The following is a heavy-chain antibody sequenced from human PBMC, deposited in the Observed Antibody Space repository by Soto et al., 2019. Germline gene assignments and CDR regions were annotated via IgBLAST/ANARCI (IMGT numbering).Heavy chain of an antibody. V-gene: IGHV1-69*08. CDR3: AISLVFVDHAYMDV. Sequence: QVQLVQSGAEVKKPGSSVKVSCEASGGSFTSYIFTWVRQAPGQGLEWMGRVIPIQGTANYALKFQDRVTITADKSTNTVYMELRSLRPEDTALYYCAISLVFVDHAYMDVWGKGTTVTVSS. D-gene: IGHD2-21*01. CDR1: GGSFTSYI. J-gene: IGHJ6*03. CDR2: VIPIQGTA.